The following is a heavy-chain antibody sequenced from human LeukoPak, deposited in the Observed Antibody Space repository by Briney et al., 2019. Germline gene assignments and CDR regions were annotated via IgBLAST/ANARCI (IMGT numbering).Heavy chain of an antibody. Sequence: GGSLKLSCAASGFTFSFSAVHWVRQASGKGLEWVVRIRSKANSYATAYTASVQGRFTISRDDSKNTAYLLMNSLKTEDTAVYYCTTETSLYYFDYWGQGTGVTVSS. V-gene: IGHV3-73*01. J-gene: IGHJ4*02. D-gene: IGHD2-2*02. CDR1: GFTFSFSA. CDR2: IRSKANSYAT. CDR3: TTETSLYYFDY.